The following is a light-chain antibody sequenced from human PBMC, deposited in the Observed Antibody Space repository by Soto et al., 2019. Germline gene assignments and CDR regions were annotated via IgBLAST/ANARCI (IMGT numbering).Light chain of an antibody. V-gene: IGLV1-40*01. CDR3: QSYDSSLSGYV. CDR1: SSNIGAGYD. J-gene: IGLJ1*01. Sequence: QAVVTQPPSVSGAPGQRVTISCTGSSSNIGAGYDVHWYQQLPGTAPKLLIYGNSNRPSGVPDQFSGSKSGTSASLAIPGLQAEDEADYYCQSYDSSLSGYVFGTGTKVTVL. CDR2: GNS.